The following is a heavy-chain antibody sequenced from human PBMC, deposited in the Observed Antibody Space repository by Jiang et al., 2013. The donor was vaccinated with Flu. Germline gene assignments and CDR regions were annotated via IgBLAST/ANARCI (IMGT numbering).Heavy chain of an antibody. Sequence: APREGAGVGCRSRNKANNFTTEYAPSVKGRFSISRDESNNALFLKMNSLKTEDTAVYYCTRGRQFGHWGQGTLVTVSS. J-gene: IGHJ1*01. V-gene: IGHV3-72*01. CDR2: SRNKANNFTT. CDR3: TRGRQFGH. D-gene: IGHD3-16*01.